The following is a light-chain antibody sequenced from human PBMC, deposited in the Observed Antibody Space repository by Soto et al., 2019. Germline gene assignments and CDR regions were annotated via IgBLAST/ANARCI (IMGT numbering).Light chain of an antibody. V-gene: IGLV2-11*01. CDR1: SSDVGGYNY. CDR2: DVS. Sequence: QSALTQPRSVSGSPGQSVTISCTGTSSDVGGYNYVSWYQQHPGKAPKLMIYDVSKRPSGVPDRFSGSKSGNTASLTISGLQAEDEADYYCCSYAGSYNYLVGIATKFTV. CDR3: CSYAGSYNYL. J-gene: IGLJ1*01.